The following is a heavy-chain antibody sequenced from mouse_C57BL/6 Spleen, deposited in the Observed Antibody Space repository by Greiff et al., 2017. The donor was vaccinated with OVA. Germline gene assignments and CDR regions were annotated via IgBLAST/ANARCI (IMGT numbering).Heavy chain of an antibody. CDR1: GYSITSGYY. CDR2: ISYDGSN. CDR3: ARDLGPGGRFAY. V-gene: IGHV3-6*01. Sequence: EVQVVESGPGLVKPSQSLSLTCSVTGYSITSGYYWNWIRQFPGNKLEWMGYISYDGSNNYNPSLKNRISLTRDTSKNQFFLKLNSVTTEDTATYYCARDLGPGGRFAYWGQGTLVTVSA. D-gene: IGHD3-1*01. J-gene: IGHJ3*01.